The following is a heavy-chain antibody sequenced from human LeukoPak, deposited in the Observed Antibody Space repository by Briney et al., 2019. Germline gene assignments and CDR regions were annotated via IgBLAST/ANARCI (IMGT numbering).Heavy chain of an antibody. V-gene: IGHV4-4*07. D-gene: IGHD6-19*01. CDR1: GVSINLYY. CDR2: MYAGGNT. J-gene: IGHJ6*02. Sequence: SETLSLTCAVSGVSINLYYWNWVRQPAGKGLEWIGRMYAGGNTNYNPSLKSRVTMPVDTSKNLFFLNLDSVTAADTAVYFCARDNNGWPPKLYSMDVWGQGTTVTVSS. CDR3: ARDNNGWPPKLYSMDV.